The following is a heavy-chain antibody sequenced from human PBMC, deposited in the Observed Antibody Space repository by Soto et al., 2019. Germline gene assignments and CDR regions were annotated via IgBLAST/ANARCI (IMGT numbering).Heavy chain of an antibody. Sequence: VLLKGSCKASGYSFTSDGISWVRQAPGQGLEWMGWISAYNGNTNYAQKLQGRVTMTTDTSTSTAYMELRSLRSDDTAGYYCARKWVWGAFDIWGQGTMVTVSS. CDR1: GYSFTSDG. V-gene: IGHV1-18*01. J-gene: IGHJ3*02. D-gene: IGHD3-16*01. CDR3: ARKWVWGAFDI. CDR2: ISAYNGNT.